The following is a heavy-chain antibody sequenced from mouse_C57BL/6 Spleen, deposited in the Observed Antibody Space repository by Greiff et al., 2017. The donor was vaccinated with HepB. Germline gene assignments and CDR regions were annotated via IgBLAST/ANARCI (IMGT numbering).Heavy chain of an antibody. CDR3: ARQDWDGDFDY. V-gene: IGHV1-64*01. D-gene: IGHD4-1*01. J-gene: IGHJ2*01. CDR2: IHPNSGST. Sequence: QVQLQQPGAELVKPGASVKLSCKASGYTFTSYWMHWVKQRPGQGLEWIGMIHPNSGSTNYNEKFKSKATLTVDKSSSTAYMQLSSLTSEDSAVYYCARQDWDGDFDYWGQGTTLTVSS. CDR1: GYTFTSYW.